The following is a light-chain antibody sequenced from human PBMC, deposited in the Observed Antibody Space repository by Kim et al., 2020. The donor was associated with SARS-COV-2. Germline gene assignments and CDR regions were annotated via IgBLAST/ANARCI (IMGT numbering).Light chain of an antibody. CDR3: QAWDSSTVV. Sequence: SVSPGQTASITCFGDKLGDKYACWYQQKPGQSPVLVIYQDSKRPSGIPERFSGSNSGNTATLTISETQAMDEADYYCQAWDSSTVVFGGGTQLTVL. V-gene: IGLV3-1*01. CDR1: KLGDKY. CDR2: QDS. J-gene: IGLJ2*01.